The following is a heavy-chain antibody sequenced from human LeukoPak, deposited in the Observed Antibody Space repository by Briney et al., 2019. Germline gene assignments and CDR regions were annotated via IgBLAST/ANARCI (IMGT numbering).Heavy chain of an antibody. V-gene: IGHV3-64*01. J-gene: IGHJ5*02. CDR1: GFTFSSYA. Sequence: GGSLRLSCAASGFTFSSYAMHWVRQAPGKGLEYVSAISSNGGSTYYANSVKGRFTISRDNSKNTLYLQMCSLRAEDMAVYYCARALPPGYYDGSSLNNWFDPWGQGTLVTVSS. CDR3: ARALPPGYYDGSSLNNWFDP. CDR2: ISSNGGST. D-gene: IGHD3-22*01.